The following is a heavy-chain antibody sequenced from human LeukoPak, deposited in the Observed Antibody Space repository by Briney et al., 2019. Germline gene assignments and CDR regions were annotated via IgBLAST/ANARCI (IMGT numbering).Heavy chain of an antibody. CDR3: ARSVEMATIKSGLY. CDR2: IKQDGSEK. Sequence: GGSLRLSCAASGFTFSSYWMSWVRQAPGKGLEWVANIKQDGSEKYYVDSVKGRFTISRDNAKNSLYLQMNSLRADDTAVYYCARSVEMATIKSGLYWGQGTLVTVSS. J-gene: IGHJ4*02. D-gene: IGHD5-24*01. CDR1: GFTFSSYW. V-gene: IGHV3-7*01.